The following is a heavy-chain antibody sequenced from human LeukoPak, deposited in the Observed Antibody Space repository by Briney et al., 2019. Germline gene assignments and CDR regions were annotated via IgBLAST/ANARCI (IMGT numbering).Heavy chain of an antibody. Sequence: GGSLRLSCVASGFTFSSYSGIWVRQTPGKGLECVSSISSGSTYIYSADSARGRFTISRDNAKNSLFLQINSLRAEDTAVYFCARNQPSRNDGWPLFDYWGRGTLVTVSS. CDR1: GFTFSSYS. CDR2: ISSGSTYI. J-gene: IGHJ4*02. CDR3: ARNQPSRNDGWPLFDY. V-gene: IGHV3-21*04. D-gene: IGHD1-1*01.